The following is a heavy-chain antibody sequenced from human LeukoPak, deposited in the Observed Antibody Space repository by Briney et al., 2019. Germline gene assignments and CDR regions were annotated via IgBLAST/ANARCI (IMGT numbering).Heavy chain of an antibody. Sequence: PSETLSLTCTVSGGSISSTSYYWDWIRQPPGKGLEWIGSIYYSGRTYYNPSLESRVTMPVDTSKNQFSLKLSSVTAADTAVYYCARSSHNISWYSYFDYWGQGTLVTVSS. CDR3: ARSSHNISWYSYFDY. CDR1: GGSISSTSYY. J-gene: IGHJ4*02. CDR2: IYYSGRT. D-gene: IGHD6-13*01. V-gene: IGHV4-39*01.